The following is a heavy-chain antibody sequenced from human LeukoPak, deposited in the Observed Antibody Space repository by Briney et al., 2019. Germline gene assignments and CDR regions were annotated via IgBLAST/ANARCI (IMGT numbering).Heavy chain of an antibody. J-gene: IGHJ6*02. CDR1: GFTFSSYA. Sequence: GGSLRLSCAASGFTFSSYAMHWVRQAPGKGLEWVANIKQDGSEKYYVGSVKGRFTISRDNSKNTLYLQMNSLRAEDTAVYYCAKDLSRLGGSRSLPKYYYGMDVWGQGTTVTVSS. V-gene: IGHV3-7*03. CDR2: IKQDGSEK. CDR3: AKDLSRLGGSRSLPKYYYGMDV. D-gene: IGHD3-16*01.